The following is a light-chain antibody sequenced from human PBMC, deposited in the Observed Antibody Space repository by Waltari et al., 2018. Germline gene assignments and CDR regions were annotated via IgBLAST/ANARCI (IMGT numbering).Light chain of an antibody. CDR1: NYNSENDS. V-gene: IGLV1-47*01. Sequence: QSVLTQAPSASGTPGQRVTLSCSGSNYNSENDSVYWSQHPPGTATQLPLYRNNQRPSGVPDRFSGSQSGTSASLPISGLRSEDEADYYCAAWDDSVNGRVVFGGGTKLTVL. J-gene: IGLJ3*02. CDR3: AAWDDSVNGRVV. CDR2: RNN.